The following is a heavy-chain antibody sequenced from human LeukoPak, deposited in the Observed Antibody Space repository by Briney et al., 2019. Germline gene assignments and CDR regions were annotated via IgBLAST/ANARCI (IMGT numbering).Heavy chain of an antibody. D-gene: IGHD4-23*01. CDR2: IYYSGST. CDR3: ARDLLNEGNHLDY. CDR1: GGSISSYY. Sequence: SETLSLTCTVSGGSISSYYWSWIRQPPGKGLEWIGYIYYSGSTYYNPSLKSRVTISVDTSKNQFSLKLSSVTAADTAVYYCARDLLNEGNHLDYWGQGTLVTVSS. V-gene: IGHV4-59*12. J-gene: IGHJ4*02.